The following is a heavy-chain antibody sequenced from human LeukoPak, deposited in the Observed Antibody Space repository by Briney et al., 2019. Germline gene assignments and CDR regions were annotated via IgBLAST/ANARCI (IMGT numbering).Heavy chain of an antibody. CDR1: GGTFSSYA. V-gene: IGHV1-69*05. Sequence: GSSVKVSCKASGGTFSSYAISWVRQAPGQGLEWMGGIIPIFGTANYAQKFQGRVTITTDESTSTAYMELSSLRSEDTAVYYCAREVLSYEGHWGIDYWGQGTLVTVSS. CDR2: IIPIFGTA. CDR3: AREVLSYEGHWGIDY. J-gene: IGHJ4*02. D-gene: IGHD3-16*01.